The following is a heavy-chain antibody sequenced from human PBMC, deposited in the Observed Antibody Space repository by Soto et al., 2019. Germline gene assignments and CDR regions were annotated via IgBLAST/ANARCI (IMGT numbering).Heavy chain of an antibody. D-gene: IGHD5-12*01. CDR1: GFTLSSYE. CDR2: ISSSGSTI. Sequence: PGGSLRLSCAASGFTLSSYEMNWVRQAPGKGLEWVSYISSSGSTIYYADSVKGRFTISRDNAKNSLYLQMNSLRAEDTAVYYCERGKRRDGYLDAFDIWGQGTMVTV. V-gene: IGHV3-48*03. CDR3: ERGKRRDGYLDAFDI. J-gene: IGHJ3*02.